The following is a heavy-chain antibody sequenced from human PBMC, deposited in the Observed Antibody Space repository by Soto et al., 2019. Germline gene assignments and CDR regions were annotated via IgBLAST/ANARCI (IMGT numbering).Heavy chain of an antibody. Sequence: PGESLKISCKGSGYSFTSYWIGWVRQMPGKGLEWMGIIYPGDSDTRYSPSFQGQVTISADKSISTAYLQWSSLKASDTAMYYCARQRLIAAAGISGFDPWGQGTLVTVSS. V-gene: IGHV5-51*01. CDR2: IYPGDSDT. D-gene: IGHD6-13*01. CDR3: ARQRLIAAAGISGFDP. J-gene: IGHJ5*02. CDR1: GYSFTSYW.